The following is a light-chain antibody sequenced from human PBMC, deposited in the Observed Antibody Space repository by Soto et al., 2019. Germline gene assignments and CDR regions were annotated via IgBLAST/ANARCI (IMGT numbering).Light chain of an antibody. Sequence: EIVMTQSPATLSVSPGERATLSCRASQSVSSNLAWYQQKPGQAPRLLIYAASTRATGIPDRFSGSGSGTDFTLTISRLEPEDFAVYYCQQYGGSPETFGQGTKVDIK. CDR1: QSVSSN. V-gene: IGKV3-20*01. CDR3: QQYGGSPET. J-gene: IGKJ1*01. CDR2: AAS.